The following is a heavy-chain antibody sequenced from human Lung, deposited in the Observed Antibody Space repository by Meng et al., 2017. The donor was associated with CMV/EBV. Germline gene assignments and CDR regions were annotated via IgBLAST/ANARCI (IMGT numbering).Heavy chain of an antibody. D-gene: IGHD6-13*01. Sequence: GGSLRLSXXXXXFTFSDYYMSWIRQAPGKGLEWVSYISSSGSTIYYADSVKGRFTISRDNAKNSLYLQMNSLRAEDTAVYYCAREKQLVPHYYYGMDVWGQGTTVTVSS. CDR1: XFTFSDYY. CDR3: AREKQLVPHYYYGMDV. J-gene: IGHJ6*02. V-gene: IGHV3-11*04. CDR2: ISSSGSTI.